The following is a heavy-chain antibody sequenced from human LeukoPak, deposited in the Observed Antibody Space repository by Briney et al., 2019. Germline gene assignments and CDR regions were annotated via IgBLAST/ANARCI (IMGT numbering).Heavy chain of an antibody. CDR1: GFTVSSNS. Sequence: GGSLRLSCAASGFTVSSNSMSWVRQAPGKGLEWVSVIYRGGSTYYADSVKGRFTISRDNSKNTLYLQMNSLRAEDTAVYYCARDLLDYYDSSGYPRGAFDIWGQGTMVTVSS. D-gene: IGHD3-22*01. J-gene: IGHJ3*02. V-gene: IGHV3-66*02. CDR3: ARDLLDYYDSSGYPRGAFDI. CDR2: IYRGGST.